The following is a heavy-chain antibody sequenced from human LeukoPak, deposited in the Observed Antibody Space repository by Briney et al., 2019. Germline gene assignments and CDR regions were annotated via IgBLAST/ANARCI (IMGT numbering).Heavy chain of an antibody. J-gene: IGHJ4*02. CDR2: ISSSSSTI. CDR1: GFTFSSYS. Sequence: GGSLRLSCAASGFTFSSYSMNWVRQAPGEGLEWVSYISSSSSTIYYADSVKGRFTISRDNAKNSLYLQMNSLRAEDTAVYYCARRSFFDYWGQGTLVTVSS. V-gene: IGHV3-48*01. CDR3: ARRSFFDY.